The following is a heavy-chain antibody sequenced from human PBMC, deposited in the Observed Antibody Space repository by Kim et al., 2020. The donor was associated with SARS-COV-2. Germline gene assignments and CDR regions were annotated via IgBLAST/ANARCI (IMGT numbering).Heavy chain of an antibody. D-gene: IGHD6-6*01. CDR3: ARACIAARPFFFDY. J-gene: IGHJ4*02. Sequence: NPSLKSRVTISVDTSKNQFSLKLSSVTAADTAVYYCARACIAARPFFFDYWGQGTLVTVSS. V-gene: IGHV4-34*01.